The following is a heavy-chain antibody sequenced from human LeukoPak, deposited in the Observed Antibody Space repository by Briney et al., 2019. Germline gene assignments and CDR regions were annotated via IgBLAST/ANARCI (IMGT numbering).Heavy chain of an antibody. CDR3: AKDLRSYGSGGRFY. CDR1: GFTFSSYG. D-gene: IGHD3-10*01. V-gene: IGHV3-30*02. Sequence: EGSLRLSCAASGFTFSSYGMHWVRQAPGKGLEWVAFIRYDGSNKYYADSVKGRFTISRDNSKNTLYLQMNSLRAEDTAVYYCAKDLRSYGSGGRFYWGQGTLVTVSS. CDR2: IRYDGSNK. J-gene: IGHJ4*02.